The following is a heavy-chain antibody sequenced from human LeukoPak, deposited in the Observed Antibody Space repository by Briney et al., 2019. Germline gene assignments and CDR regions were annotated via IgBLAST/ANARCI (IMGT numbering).Heavy chain of an antibody. CDR3: ARKSSSYPFDY. V-gene: IGHV1-2*06. J-gene: IGHJ4*02. CDR1: GYTFTGYY. D-gene: IGHD6-13*01. CDR2: INPNSGGT. Sequence: ASVKISCKASGYTFTGYYMHWVRQAPGQGLEWMGRINPNSGGTNYAQKFQGRVTMTRDTSISTAYMELSRLRSDDTAVYYCARKSSSYPFDYWGQGTLVTVSS.